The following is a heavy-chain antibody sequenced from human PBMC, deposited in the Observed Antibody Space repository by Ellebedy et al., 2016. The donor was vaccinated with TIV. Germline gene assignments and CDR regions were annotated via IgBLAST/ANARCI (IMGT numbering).Heavy chain of an antibody. CDR3: ARYISGSGFHH. V-gene: IGHV1-8*02. CDR1: GDTFTNFD. Sequence: ASVKVSXXASGDTFTNFDINWVRQAAGQGLEWMGWMNPHGNTGYAQKFLGRVTLSSDASISTAYMELSSVRSEDTAVYYCARYISGSGFHHWGQGTLVTVSS. J-gene: IGHJ4*02. D-gene: IGHD5-18*01. CDR2: MNPHGNT.